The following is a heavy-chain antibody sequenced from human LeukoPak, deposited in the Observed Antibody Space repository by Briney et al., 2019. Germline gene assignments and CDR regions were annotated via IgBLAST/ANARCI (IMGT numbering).Heavy chain of an antibody. Sequence: PSQTLSLTCTVSGGPISSGSYYWSWIRQPAGKGLEWIGRIYTSGSTNYNPFLKSRVTISIDTSKNEISLKLRSVTAADTAVYYCARVGRLHRYNYYYYMDVWGKGTTVTVSS. CDR3: ARVGRLHRYNYYYYMDV. CDR2: IYTSGST. CDR1: GGPISSGSYY. D-gene: IGHD4-11*01. J-gene: IGHJ6*03. V-gene: IGHV4-61*02.